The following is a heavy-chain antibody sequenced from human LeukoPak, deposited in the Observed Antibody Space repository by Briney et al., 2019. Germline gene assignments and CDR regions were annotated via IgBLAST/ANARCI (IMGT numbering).Heavy chain of an antibody. CDR3: ARDGSVADPDY. Sequence: PGGSLRLSCAASGFTFSSYEMNWVRQAPGKGLEWVSSISDSSSYKYYADSMKGRFTISRDNAKSSLYLQMNSLRAEDTAVYYCARDGSVADPDYWGQGTLVTVSS. CDR2: ISDSSSYK. J-gene: IGHJ4*02. D-gene: IGHD6-19*01. V-gene: IGHV3-21*01. CDR1: GFTFSSYE.